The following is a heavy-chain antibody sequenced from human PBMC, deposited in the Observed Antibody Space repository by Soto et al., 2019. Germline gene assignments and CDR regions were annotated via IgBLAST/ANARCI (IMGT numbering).Heavy chain of an antibody. D-gene: IGHD6-19*01. CDR3: ASGWYGNY. Sequence: QVHLVQSGAEVKKPGASVKVSCKCSGYTFTSYGITWVRQAPGQGLEWMGWISAHNGNTDYAQQLQGRGTVTRDTSSSTAYMELRSLRSDATAVYYYASGWYGNYWGQGALVTVSS. V-gene: IGHV1-18*01. CDR2: ISAHNGNT. J-gene: IGHJ4*02. CDR1: GYTFTSYG.